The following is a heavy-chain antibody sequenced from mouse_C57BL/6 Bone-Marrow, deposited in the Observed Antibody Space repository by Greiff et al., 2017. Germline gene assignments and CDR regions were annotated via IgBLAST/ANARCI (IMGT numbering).Heavy chain of an antibody. CDR3: ARAPISNQFAY. J-gene: IGHJ3*01. Sequence: VQLQQSGPELVKPGASVKISCKASGYSFTGYYMNWVKQSPEKSLEWIGEINPSTGGTTYNQKFKAKATLTVDKSSSTAYMQLKSLTSEDSAVYYCARAPISNQFAYWGQGTLVTVSA. D-gene: IGHD2-5*01. CDR2: INPSTGGT. V-gene: IGHV1-42*01. CDR1: GYSFTGYY.